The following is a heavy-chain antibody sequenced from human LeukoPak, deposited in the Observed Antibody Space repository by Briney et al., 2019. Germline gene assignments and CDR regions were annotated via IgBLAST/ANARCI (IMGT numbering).Heavy chain of an antibody. Sequence: ASVKVSCKASGGTFSSYAISWVRQAPGQGLEWMGGIIPIFGTANYAQKFQGRVTITADESTSTAYMELSSLRSEDTAVYYCARGRQQLAPYDAFDIWGQGTMVTVSS. D-gene: IGHD6-13*01. CDR1: GGTFSSYA. CDR3: ARGRQQLAPYDAFDI. CDR2: IIPIFGTA. J-gene: IGHJ3*02. V-gene: IGHV1-69*13.